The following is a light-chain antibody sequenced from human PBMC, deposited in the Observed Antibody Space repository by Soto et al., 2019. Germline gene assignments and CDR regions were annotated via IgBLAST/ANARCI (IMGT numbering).Light chain of an antibody. CDR3: QQYNSYPLT. V-gene: IGKV1-5*01. Sequence: DLQMTQSPSTLSASVGARVTITCRASQSISSWLAWYQQKPGKAPKLLIYDASSLESGVPSRFSVSGSGTEVTLTISSLQPDDCATYYGQQYNSYPLTFGGGTKGEI. CDR2: DAS. CDR1: QSISSW. J-gene: IGKJ4*01.